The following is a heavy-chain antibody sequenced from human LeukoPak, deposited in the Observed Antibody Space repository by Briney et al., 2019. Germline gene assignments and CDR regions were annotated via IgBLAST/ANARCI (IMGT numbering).Heavy chain of an antibody. CDR1: GFTFGSYG. Sequence: PGGSLRLSCAASGFTFGSYGMHWVRQASGKGLEWVSSISSSSVSRYYADSVKGRFTISRDNAKNSLYLQMNSLRAEDTAVYYCARRYYDNSGPLPFDIWGRGTMVTVSS. J-gene: IGHJ3*02. V-gene: IGHV3-21*01. CDR2: ISSSSVSR. D-gene: IGHD3-22*01. CDR3: ARRYYDNSGPLPFDI.